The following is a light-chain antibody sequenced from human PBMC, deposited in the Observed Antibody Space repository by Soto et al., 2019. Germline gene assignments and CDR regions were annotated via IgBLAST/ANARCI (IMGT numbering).Light chain of an antibody. Sequence: QSVLTQPASVSGSPGQSIAISCTGTSSDVGSYNSISWYQQYPGKAPKLMIHDVVNLPSEIFDRFSGSKSGNTASLTISGLQAEDEADYYCSSFTSSTSYVFGTGTKVTVL. V-gene: IGLV2-14*03. J-gene: IGLJ1*01. CDR3: SSFTSSTSYV. CDR2: DVV. CDR1: SSDVGSYNS.